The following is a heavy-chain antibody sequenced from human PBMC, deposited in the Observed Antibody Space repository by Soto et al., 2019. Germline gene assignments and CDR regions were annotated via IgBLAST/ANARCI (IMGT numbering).Heavy chain of an antibody. CDR1: GYAFTTYG. J-gene: IGHJ4*02. D-gene: IGHD3-10*01. CDR3: ARGRYGEY. Sequence: QVHLVQSGAEVKKPGASVKVSCQGSGYAFTTYGITWVRQAPGQGLEWMGWISAHNGNTNYAQKLQGRVTVTRDTSTSTAYMELRSLRYDDTDVYYCARGRYGEYWGQGALVTVSS. CDR2: ISAHNGNT. V-gene: IGHV1-18*01.